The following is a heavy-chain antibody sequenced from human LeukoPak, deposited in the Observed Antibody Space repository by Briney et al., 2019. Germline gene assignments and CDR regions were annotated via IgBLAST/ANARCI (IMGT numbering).Heavy chain of an antibody. CDR3: ATGPTGYYDSSGYYGFGY. CDR1: GYTLTELS. CDR2: FDPEDGET. Sequence: ASVKVPCKVSGYTLTELSMHWVRQAPGKGLEWMGGFDPEDGETIYAQKFQGRVTMTEDTSTDTAYMELSSLRSEDTAVYYCATGPTGYYDSSGYYGFGYWGQGTLVTVSS. J-gene: IGHJ4*02. D-gene: IGHD3-22*01. V-gene: IGHV1-24*01.